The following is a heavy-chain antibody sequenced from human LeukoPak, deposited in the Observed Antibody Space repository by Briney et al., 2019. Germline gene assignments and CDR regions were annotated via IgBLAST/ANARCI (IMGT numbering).Heavy chain of an antibody. CDR1: GGSISGYY. J-gene: IGHJ2*01. D-gene: IGHD2-21*01. CDR3: ARDHMVRSWYFDL. CDR2: IYYNGNT. V-gene: IGHV4-59*12. Sequence: PSETLSLTCTVSGGSISGYYWSWIRQPPGKGLEWIGYIYYNGNTNYNPSLKSRVTMSVDTSKNQFSLKLSSVTAADTAMYYCARDHMVRSWYFDLWGRGTLVTVAS.